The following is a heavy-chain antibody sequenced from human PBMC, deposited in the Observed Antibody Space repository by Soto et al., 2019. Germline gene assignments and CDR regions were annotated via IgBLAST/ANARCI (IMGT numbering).Heavy chain of an antibody. V-gene: IGHV4-59*01. CDR1: GGSISSYY. D-gene: IGHD5-18*01. CDR2: IYYSGST. Sequence: SETLSLTCTVSGGSISSYYWSWIRQPPGKGLEWIGYIYYSGSTNYNPSLKSRVTISVDTSKNQFSLKLSSVTAADTAVYYCARGGGYSYGFWFDPWGQGTLVTVS. J-gene: IGHJ5*02. CDR3: ARGGGYSYGFWFDP.